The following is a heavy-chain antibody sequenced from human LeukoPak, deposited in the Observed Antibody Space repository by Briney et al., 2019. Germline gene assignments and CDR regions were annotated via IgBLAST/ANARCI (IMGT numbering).Heavy chain of an antibody. CDR1: GGSISSYY. Sequence: SETLSLTCTVSGGSISSYYWSWIRQPPGKGLEWIGYIYYSGSTNYNPSLKSRVTISVDTSKNQFSLKLSSVTAADTAVYYCARGTMVRGVSPSFDYWGQGTLVTVSS. V-gene: IGHV4-59*01. D-gene: IGHD3-10*01. CDR3: ARGTMVRGVSPSFDY. J-gene: IGHJ4*02. CDR2: IYYSGST.